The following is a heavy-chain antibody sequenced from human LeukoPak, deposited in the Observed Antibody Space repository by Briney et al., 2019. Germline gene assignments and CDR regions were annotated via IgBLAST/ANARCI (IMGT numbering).Heavy chain of an antibody. V-gene: IGHV3-66*01. J-gene: IGHJ4*02. CDR2: IYSGGST. D-gene: IGHD3-16*02. Sequence: GGSLRLSCAASGFTVSSNYMSWVRQAPGKGLEWVSVIYSGGSTYYADSVKGRFTISRDNSKNTLYLQMNSLRAEDTAVYYCAAAPQTYRYLGSWGPGTLVTVSS. CDR3: AAAPQTYRYLGS. CDR1: GFTVSSNY.